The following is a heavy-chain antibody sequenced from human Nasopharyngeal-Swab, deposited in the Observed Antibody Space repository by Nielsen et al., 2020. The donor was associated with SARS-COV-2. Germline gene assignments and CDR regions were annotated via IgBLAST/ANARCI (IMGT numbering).Heavy chain of an antibody. CDR2: ISSSSSTI. J-gene: IGHJ3*02. CDR3: RGWLTTFDI. CDR1: GFTFSSYS. Sequence: GESLKISCAASGFTFSSYSMNWVRQAPGKGLEWVSYISSSSSTIYYADSVKGRFTISRDSAKNSLYLQMNSLRAEDTALYYCRGWLTTFDIWGQGTLVTVSS. V-gene: IGHV3-48*04. D-gene: IGHD3-22*01.